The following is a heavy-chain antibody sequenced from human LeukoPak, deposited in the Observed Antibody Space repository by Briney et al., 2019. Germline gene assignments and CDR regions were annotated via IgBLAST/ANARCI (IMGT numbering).Heavy chain of an antibody. CDR2: IYHSGST. J-gene: IGHJ4*02. CDR3: ANRVCSGGSCYPGYFDY. D-gene: IGHD2-15*01. V-gene: IGHV4-38-2*01. CDR1: GYSISSGYY. Sequence: PSETLSLTCAVSGYSISSGYYWGWIRQPPGKGLEWIGSIYHSGSTYYNPSLKSRVTISVDTSKNQSSLKLSSVTAADTAVYYCANRVCSGGSCYPGYFDYWGQGTLVTVSS.